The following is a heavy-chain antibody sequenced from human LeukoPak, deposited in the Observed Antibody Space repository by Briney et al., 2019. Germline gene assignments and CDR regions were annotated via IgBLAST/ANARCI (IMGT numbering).Heavy chain of an antibody. Sequence: GGSLRLSCAASGFTFSGYAMNWVRQAPGKGLEWVSHIYSSDTTYADSVKGRFTISRDNAKNSLYLQMNSLRDEDTAVYYCARDPHYAFDIWGQGTMVTASS. CDR2: IYSSDTT. D-gene: IGHD3-10*01. V-gene: IGHV3-48*02. J-gene: IGHJ3*02. CDR3: ARDPHYAFDI. CDR1: GFTFSGYA.